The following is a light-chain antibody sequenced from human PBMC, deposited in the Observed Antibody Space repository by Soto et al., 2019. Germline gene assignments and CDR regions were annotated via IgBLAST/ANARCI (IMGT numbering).Light chain of an antibody. CDR1: SSDVGAYNY. CDR2: EVT. V-gene: IGLV2-8*01. J-gene: IGLJ3*02. CDR3: SSHGGINNVV. Sequence: SALTQPPSASGSPGQSATISCTGTSSDVGAYNYVSWYQQHPGKAPKLMIYEVTKRPSGVPDRFSGSKSGNTASLTVSGLLAEDEADYFCSSHGGINNVVFGGGTKLTVL.